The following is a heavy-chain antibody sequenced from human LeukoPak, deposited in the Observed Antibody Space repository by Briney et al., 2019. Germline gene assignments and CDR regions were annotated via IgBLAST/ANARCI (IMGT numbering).Heavy chain of an antibody. CDR1: GFTFSTYA. Sequence: GGSLRLSCAASGFTFSTYAMNWVRQAPAKGLEWVSTIGGGGPTTDYTDSVKDRFTISRDNSKNTLYLQMNSLRAEDTAVYFCARGFLGGTDQYFDSWGQGTLVTVSS. CDR3: ARGFLGGTDQYFDS. CDR2: IGGGGPTT. V-gene: IGHV3-23*01. J-gene: IGHJ4*02. D-gene: IGHD6-19*01.